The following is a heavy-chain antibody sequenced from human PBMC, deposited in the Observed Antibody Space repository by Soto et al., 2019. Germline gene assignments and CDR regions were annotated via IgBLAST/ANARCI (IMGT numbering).Heavy chain of an antibody. Sequence: GGSLRLSCAASRFTFSNAWMSWVRQAPGKGLEWVGRIKSKTDGGTTDYAAPVKGRFTISRDDSKTTLYLQMNSLKTEDTAVYYCTTDTQWLVQDRGYWGQGTLVTVSS. J-gene: IGHJ4*02. V-gene: IGHV3-15*01. CDR1: RFTFSNAW. CDR2: IKSKTDGGTT. CDR3: TTDTQWLVQDRGY. D-gene: IGHD6-19*01.